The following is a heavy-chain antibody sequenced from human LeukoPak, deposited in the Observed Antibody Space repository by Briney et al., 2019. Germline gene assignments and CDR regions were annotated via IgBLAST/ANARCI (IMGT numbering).Heavy chain of an antibody. CDR1: GFTFSSYA. CDR3: ARSIHYYYYAMDV. V-gene: IGHV3-30-3*01. CDR2: ISYDGSNK. D-gene: IGHD2-21*01. J-gene: IGHJ6*02. Sequence: PGRYLRRYCAASGFTFSSYAMHWVRQAPGKGLEWVAVISYDGSNKYYADSVKGRFTISRDNSKNTLYLQMNSLRAEDTAVYYCARSIHYYYYAMDVWGQGTTVTVSS.